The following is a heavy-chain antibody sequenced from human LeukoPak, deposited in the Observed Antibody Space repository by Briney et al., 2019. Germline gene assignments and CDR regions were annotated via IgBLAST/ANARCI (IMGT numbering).Heavy chain of an antibody. CDR2: IYYSGST. CDR1: GGSFSRSNYY. Sequence: SDTLSLTCTVSGGSFSRSNYYWGWLRQPPGERLEGFGSIYYSGSTYYNPSLKSRVTISVETSKNQSSLNLTSVTAADMGVYYCARYSSSWRPHLSPRGWFFYLWGSGRLVTVSS. J-gene: IGHJ2*01. CDR3: ARYSSSWRPHLSPRGWFFYL. D-gene: IGHD6-13*01. V-gene: IGHV4-39*07.